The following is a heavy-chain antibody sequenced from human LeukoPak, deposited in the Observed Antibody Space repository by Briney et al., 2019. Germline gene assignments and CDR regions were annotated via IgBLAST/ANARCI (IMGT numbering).Heavy chain of an antibody. Sequence: GESLKISCKGSGYSFTSYWIGWVRQMPGRGLEWMGIIYPGDSDTRYSPSFQGQVTISADKSISTAYLQWSSLQASDTAMYYCARRLCSSSCYMDYWGQGTLVTVSS. V-gene: IGHV5-51*01. CDR3: ARRLCSSSCYMDY. CDR2: IYPGDSDT. CDR1: GYSFTSYW. J-gene: IGHJ4*02. D-gene: IGHD2-2*02.